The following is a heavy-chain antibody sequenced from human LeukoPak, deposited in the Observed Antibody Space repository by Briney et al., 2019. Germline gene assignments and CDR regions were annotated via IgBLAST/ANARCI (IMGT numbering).Heavy chain of an antibody. V-gene: IGHV3-30*14. CDR2: ISSDATNK. D-gene: IGHD4-11*01. Sequence: GTSLRLPCEASVYTYSHFDMHWVRQAPGKGLEWVAVISSDATNKYYADSVKGRFTISRDNFKRTVSLEMNSLRVEDTAVYYCAKDVQRGFDYSNSLEPWGQGSLVIVSS. CDR1: VYTYSHFD. CDR3: AKDVQRGFDYSNSLEP. J-gene: IGHJ5*02.